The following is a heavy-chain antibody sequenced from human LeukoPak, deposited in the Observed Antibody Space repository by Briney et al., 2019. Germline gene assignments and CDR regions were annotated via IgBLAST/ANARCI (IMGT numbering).Heavy chain of an antibody. J-gene: IGHJ4*02. D-gene: IGHD2-8*01. Sequence: SVKVSCKASGGTFSSYAISWVRQAPGQGLEWMGGIIPIFGTANYAQKFQGRVTITADESTSTAYMELSSLRSEDTAVYYCARGCTNGVCYLGYWGQGTLVTVSS. CDR3: ARGCTNGVCYLGY. CDR2: IIPIFGTA. V-gene: IGHV1-69*13. CDR1: GGTFSSYA.